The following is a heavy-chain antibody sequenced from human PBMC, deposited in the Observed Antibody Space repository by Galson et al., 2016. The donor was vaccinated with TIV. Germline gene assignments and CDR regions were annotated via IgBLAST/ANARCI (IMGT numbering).Heavy chain of an antibody. V-gene: IGHV3-48*03. CDR1: GFTFRNYD. CDR2: FTSSGDIT. D-gene: IGHD3-3*01. CDR3: ARVEFLEWLQLDS. J-gene: IGHJ4*02. Sequence: SLRLSCAASGFTFRNYDMSWVRQPPGKGLEWVSYFTSSGDITKYADSVKGRFTISRDNTKNSVYLQMNSLRDEDTAFYYCARVEFLEWLQLDSWGQGTLVTVSS.